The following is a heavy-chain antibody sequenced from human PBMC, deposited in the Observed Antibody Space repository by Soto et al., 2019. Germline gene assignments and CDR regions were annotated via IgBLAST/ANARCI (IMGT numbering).Heavy chain of an antibody. CDR1: GGSFSDYY. CDR2: INHSGST. V-gene: IGHV4-34*01. D-gene: IGHD2-2*01. Sequence: QVQLHQWGAGLLKPSETLSLTCAVYGGSFSDYYWSWIRQPPGKGLEWIGEINHSGSTNYNPSLTSRVTISVDTSKTQFSLKLSSVTAADTAVYYCANRYCSSTSCYGWFDPWGQGTLVTVSS. CDR3: ANRYCSSTSCYGWFDP. J-gene: IGHJ5*02.